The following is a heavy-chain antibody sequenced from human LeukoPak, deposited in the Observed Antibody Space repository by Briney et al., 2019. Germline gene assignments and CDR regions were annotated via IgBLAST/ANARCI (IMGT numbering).Heavy chain of an antibody. CDR3: ARGSLAAFDI. V-gene: IGHV3-48*03. CDR1: GFTFSSYE. Sequence: GGSLRLSCAASGFTFSSYEMNWVRQAPGKGLEWVSYISSSGSTIYYADSVKGRFTISRDNAKNSLYLQMNSLRAEDTAVYYCARGSLAAFDIWGQGTMVTVSS. CDR2: ISSSGSTI. J-gene: IGHJ3*02.